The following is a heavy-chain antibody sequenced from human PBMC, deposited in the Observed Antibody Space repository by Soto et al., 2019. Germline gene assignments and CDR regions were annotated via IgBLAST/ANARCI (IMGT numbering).Heavy chain of an antibody. CDR2: IIPILGIA. Sequence: QVQLVQSGAEVKKPGSSVKVSCKASGGTFSSYTISWVRQAPGQGLEWMGRIIPILGIANYAQKFQGRVTITADKSTSTAYMELSSLRSEDTAVYYCAGGYCSGGSCSSGDYYYYYYMDVWGKGTTVTVSS. V-gene: IGHV1-69*02. CDR3: AGGYCSGGSCSSGDYYYYYYMDV. CDR1: GGTFSSYT. J-gene: IGHJ6*03. D-gene: IGHD2-15*01.